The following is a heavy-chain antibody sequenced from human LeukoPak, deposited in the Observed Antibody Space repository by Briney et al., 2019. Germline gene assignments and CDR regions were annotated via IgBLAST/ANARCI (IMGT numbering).Heavy chain of an antibody. V-gene: IGHV3-53*01. CDR2: IYSDNT. CDR3: ARLSSSWFDAFDI. J-gene: IGHJ3*02. CDR1: GFTVSSNS. Sequence: PGGSLRLSCTVSGFTVSSNSMSWVRQAPGKGLEWVSFIYSDNTHYSDSVKGRFTISRDNAKNSLYLQMNSLRAEDTAVYYCARLSSSWFDAFDIWGQGTMVTVSS. D-gene: IGHD6-13*01.